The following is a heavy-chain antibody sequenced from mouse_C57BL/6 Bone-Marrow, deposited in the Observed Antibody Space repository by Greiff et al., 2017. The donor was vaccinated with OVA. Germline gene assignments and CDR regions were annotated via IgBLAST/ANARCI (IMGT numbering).Heavy chain of an antibody. D-gene: IGHD2-4*01. J-gene: IGHJ4*01. CDR2: IHPSDSDT. CDR3: AIDYDYVPYAMDY. Sequence: QVQLQQPEAELVKPGASVKVSCKASGYTFTSYWMHWVKQRPGQGLEWIGRIHPSDSDTNYNQKFKGKATLTVDKSSSTAYMQLSSLTSEDSAVYYCAIDYDYVPYAMDYWGQGTSVTVSS. CDR1: GYTFTSYW. V-gene: IGHV1-74*01.